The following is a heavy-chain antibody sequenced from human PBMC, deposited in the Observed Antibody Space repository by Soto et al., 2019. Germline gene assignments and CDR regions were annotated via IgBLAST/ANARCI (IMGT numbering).Heavy chain of an antibody. D-gene: IGHD2-2*01. Sequence: QVQLVESGGGGVQPGRSLRLSCAASGFTFSSYAMHWVRQAPGKGLEWVAVISYDGSNKYYADSVKGRFTISRDNSKNTLYLQMNSLRAEDTSVYYCARDLGYCSSTSCGWFDPRGQGTLVTVSS. V-gene: IGHV3-30-3*01. CDR1: GFTFSSYA. CDR2: ISYDGSNK. CDR3: ARDLGYCSSTSCGWFDP. J-gene: IGHJ5*02.